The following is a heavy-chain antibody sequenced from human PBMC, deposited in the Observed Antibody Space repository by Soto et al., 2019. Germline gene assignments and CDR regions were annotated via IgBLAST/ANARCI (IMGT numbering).Heavy chain of an antibody. CDR1: GDCISSRSYS. J-gene: IGHJ5*02. Sequence: SDTLSLTCPLSGDCISSRSYSWGWIRQPQGKGLEWIGSIYYSGSTYYNPSLKSRVTISVDTSKNQFSLKLSSVTAADTAVYYCARTYYDFWSKKMGNNWFDPWGQGTLVTVSS. V-gene: IGHV4-39*01. CDR2: IYYSGST. CDR3: ARTYYDFWSKKMGNNWFDP. D-gene: IGHD3-3*01.